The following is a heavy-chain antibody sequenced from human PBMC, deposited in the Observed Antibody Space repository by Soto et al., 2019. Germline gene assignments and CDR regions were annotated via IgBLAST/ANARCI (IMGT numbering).Heavy chain of an antibody. CDR3: ARLYYDSSEVYCGMDV. D-gene: IGHD3-22*01. J-gene: IGHJ6*02. CDR1: GGSISSSSYY. Sequence: SETLSLTCTVSGGSISSSSYYWGWIRQPPGKGLEWIGSIYYSGSTYYNPSLKSRVTISVDTSKNQFSLKLSSVTAADTAVYYCARLYYDSSEVYCGMDVWGQGTTDTVSS. CDR2: IYYSGST. V-gene: IGHV4-39*01.